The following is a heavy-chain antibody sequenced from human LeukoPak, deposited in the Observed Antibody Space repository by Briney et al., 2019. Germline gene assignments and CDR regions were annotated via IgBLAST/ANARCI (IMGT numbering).Heavy chain of an antibody. Sequence: GGSLRLSCAASGFIFDDYAMYWVRQAPGKGLEWVSTINWNSGTLAYADSVKGRFTISRDNAKNSLYLQMDSLRTEDTALYYCARGLGGDQGYFDLWGRGTLATVSS. D-gene: IGHD3-10*01. CDR3: ARGLGGDQGYFDL. V-gene: IGHV3-9*01. CDR2: INWNSGTL. J-gene: IGHJ2*01. CDR1: GFIFDDYA.